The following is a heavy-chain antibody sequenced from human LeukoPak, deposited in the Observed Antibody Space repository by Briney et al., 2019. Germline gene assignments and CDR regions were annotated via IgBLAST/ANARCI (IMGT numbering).Heavy chain of an antibody. CDR1: GYSFTTYW. CDR2: IYPGDSDT. CDR3: ARGISSGWYYFDY. J-gene: IGHJ4*02. D-gene: IGHD6-19*01. V-gene: IGHV5-51*01. Sequence: PGESLKISCKGSGYSFTTYWIGWVRQMPGKGLEWMGIIYPGDSDTRYSPSSQGQVTILADKSISTAYLQWSSLKASDTAIYYCARGISSGWYYFDYWGQGTLVTVSP.